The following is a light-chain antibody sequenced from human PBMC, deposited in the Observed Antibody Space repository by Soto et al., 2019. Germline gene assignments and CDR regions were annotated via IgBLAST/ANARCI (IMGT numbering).Light chain of an antibody. J-gene: IGLJ3*02. V-gene: IGLV2-14*01. CDR2: EVS. CDR3: SSYTSSSTGV. CDR1: SSDVGGYNY. Sequence: QSALTQPASVSGSPGQSITISCTGTSSDVGGYNYVSWYQQHPGKAPKLMIYEVSSRPSGVSNRFSGSKSGYTASLTISGLQAEDEADYYCSSYTSSSTGVFGGGTKLTVL.